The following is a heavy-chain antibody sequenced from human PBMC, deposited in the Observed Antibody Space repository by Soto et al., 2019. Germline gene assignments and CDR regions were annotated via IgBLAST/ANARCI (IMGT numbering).Heavy chain of an antibody. CDR3: AHYGDYVRGLCSKFDF. J-gene: IGHJ4*02. V-gene: IGHV2-5*02. D-gene: IGHD4-17*01. CDR1: GFSLTTNGAA. Sequence: QITLKESGPTLIKPTQTLTLTCSFSGFSLTTNGAAVGWIRQPPREALEWLAVIYWDDDKRYNPSLRRRLTFAKDTYGSRVVLTMDDVDPVDTANYYCAHYGDYVRGLCSKFDFWGPGTMVTVS. CDR2: IYWDDDK.